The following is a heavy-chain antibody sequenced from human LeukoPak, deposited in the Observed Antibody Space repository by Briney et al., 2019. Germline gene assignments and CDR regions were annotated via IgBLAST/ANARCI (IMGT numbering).Heavy chain of an antibody. Sequence: ASVKVSCKASGYTFTGYYMHWVRQAPGQGLEWMGWINPNSGGTNYAQKFQGRVTMTRDTSISTAYMELSRLRSDDTAVYYCARADSAGDHFDYWGQGTLVTVSS. CDR1: GYTFTGYY. CDR2: INPNSGGT. J-gene: IGHJ4*02. CDR3: ARADSAGDHFDY. V-gene: IGHV1-2*02. D-gene: IGHD7-27*01.